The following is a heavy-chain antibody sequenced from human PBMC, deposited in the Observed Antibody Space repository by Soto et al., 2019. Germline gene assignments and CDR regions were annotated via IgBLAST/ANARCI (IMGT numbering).Heavy chain of an antibody. J-gene: IGHJ5*02. CDR1: GGAISSGGYY. D-gene: IGHD2-15*01. Sequence: QVQLQESGPGLVKPSQTLSLTCTVSGGAISSGGYYWSWIRQHPGKGLEWIGYIYYSGSTYYNPSLKRRATISIDKSENQSPLKVSSVTAADTAEYYCARDGANTAGRRRNEHWFDPWGQGTLVAVSS. V-gene: IGHV4-31*03. CDR2: IYYSGST. CDR3: ARDGANTAGRRRNEHWFDP.